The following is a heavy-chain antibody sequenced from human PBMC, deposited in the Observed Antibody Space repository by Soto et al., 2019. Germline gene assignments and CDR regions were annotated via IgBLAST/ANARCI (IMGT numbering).Heavy chain of an antibody. CDR1: GFTFSSYA. D-gene: IGHD6-6*01. Sequence: GGSLRLSCAASGFTFSSYAMHWVRQAPGKGLEWVAAISYDGSNKYYADSVKGRFTVSRDNSKNTVYLQIDSLTPEDTGVYYCAREASVAALNWFDPWGQGTLVTVSS. V-gene: IGHV3-30-3*01. CDR3: AREASVAALNWFDP. CDR2: ISYDGSNK. J-gene: IGHJ5*02.